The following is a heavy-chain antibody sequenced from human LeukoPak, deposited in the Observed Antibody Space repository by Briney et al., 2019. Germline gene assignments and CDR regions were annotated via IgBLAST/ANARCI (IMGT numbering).Heavy chain of an antibody. J-gene: IGHJ4*02. D-gene: IGHD3-22*01. CDR1: GDSVSSHSAA. CDR2: TYYRSKWYN. CDR3: GRGIADSSGYYYVDY. Sequence: SQTLSLTCAISGDSVSSHSAAWSWIRQSPSRGLEWLGRTYYRSKWYNDYAVSVKSRITINPDTSKNQFSLHLNSVIPEDTAVYYCGRGIADSSGYYYVDYWGQGTLVTVSS. V-gene: IGHV6-1*01.